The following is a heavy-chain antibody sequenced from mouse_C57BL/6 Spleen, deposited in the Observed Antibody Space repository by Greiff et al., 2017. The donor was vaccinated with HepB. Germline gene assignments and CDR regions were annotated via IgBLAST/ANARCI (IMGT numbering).Heavy chain of an antibody. CDR2: ISGGGGNT. D-gene: IGHD1-1*01. CDR1: GFTFSSYT. J-gene: IGHJ3*01. V-gene: IGHV5-9*01. Sequence: EVKLMESGGGLVKPGGSLKLSCAASGFTFSSYTMSWVRQTPEKRLEWVATISGGGGNTYYPDSVKGRFTISRDTAKNTLYLQMSSLRSEDTALYYCARTGSSKAWFAYWGQGTLVTVSA. CDR3: ARTGSSKAWFAY.